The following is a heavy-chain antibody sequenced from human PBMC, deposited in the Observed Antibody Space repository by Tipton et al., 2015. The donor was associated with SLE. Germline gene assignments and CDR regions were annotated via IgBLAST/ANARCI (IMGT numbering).Heavy chain of an antibody. J-gene: IGHJ4*02. CDR1: GFTFTSYT. V-gene: IGHV3-21*01. CDR2: ISGSSSFI. Sequence: SLRLSCAASGFTFTSYTMNWVRQAPGKGLEWVSCISGSSSFIDYADSVKGRFTISRDNAKNSLYLQMNSLRAEDTAVYYCAREGVATPDYWGQGTVVTVSS. D-gene: IGHD4-23*01. CDR3: AREGVATPDY.